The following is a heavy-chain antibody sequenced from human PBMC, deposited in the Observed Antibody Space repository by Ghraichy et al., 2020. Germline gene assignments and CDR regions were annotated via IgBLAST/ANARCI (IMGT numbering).Heavy chain of an antibody. CDR1: GGSISSSSYY. CDR3: ARRVVTRGLNAFDI. V-gene: IGHV4-39*01. J-gene: IGHJ3*02. CDR2: IYYSGST. D-gene: IGHD2-15*01. Sequence: SQTLSLTCTVSGGSISSSSYYWGWIRQPPGKGLEWIGSIYYSGSTYYNPSLKSRVTISVDTSKNQFSLKLSSVTAADTAVYYCARRVVTRGLNAFDIWGQGTMVTVSS.